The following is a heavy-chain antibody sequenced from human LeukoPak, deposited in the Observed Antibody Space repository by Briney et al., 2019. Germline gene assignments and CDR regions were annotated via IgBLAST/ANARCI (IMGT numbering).Heavy chain of an antibody. D-gene: IGHD3-10*01. J-gene: IGHJ4*02. Sequence: SLRLSCAASGFTFDDYVMHWVRQVPGKGLEWVSGISWNSGSFDYADSVRGRFTISRDNAKKSLYLQMNSLRAEDTALYYCTKGTCRYFGSGSPSFDYWGQGTLVTVSS. CDR1: GFTFDDYV. CDR3: TKGTCRYFGSGSPSFDY. V-gene: IGHV3-9*01. CDR2: ISWNSGSF.